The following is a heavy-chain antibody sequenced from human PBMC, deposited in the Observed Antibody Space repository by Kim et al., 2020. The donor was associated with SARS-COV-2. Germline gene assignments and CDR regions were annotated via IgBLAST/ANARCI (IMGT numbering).Heavy chain of an antibody. CDR2: ISAYNGNT. CDR3: AREYVVGHYYDSSGYYYPRYYFDY. Sequence: ASVKVSCKASGYTFTSYGISWVRQAPGQGLEWMGWISAYNGNTNYAQKLQGRVTMTTDTSTSTAYMELRSLRSDDTAVYYCAREYVVGHYYDSSGYYYPRYYFDYWGQGTLVTVSS. V-gene: IGHV1-18*01. D-gene: IGHD3-22*01. J-gene: IGHJ4*02. CDR1: GYTFTSYG.